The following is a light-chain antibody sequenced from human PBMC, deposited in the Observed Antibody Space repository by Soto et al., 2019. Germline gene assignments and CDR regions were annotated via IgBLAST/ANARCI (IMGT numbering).Light chain of an antibody. CDR3: QSYDSSNVV. CDR1: SDSIASNY. J-gene: IGLJ2*01. CDR2: EDN. V-gene: IGLV6-57*04. Sequence: NFMLTQPHSVSESPGKTVTISCTRSSDSIASNYVQWYQQRPGSAPTTVIYEDNQRPSGVPDRFSGSTDSSSNSASLTISGLKTEDEADYYCQSYDSSNVVFGGGTKLTVL.